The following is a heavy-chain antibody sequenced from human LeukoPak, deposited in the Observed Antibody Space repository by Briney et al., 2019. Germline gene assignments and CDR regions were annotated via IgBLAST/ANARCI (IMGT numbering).Heavy chain of an antibody. CDR2: ISSSSSYI. CDR1: GFTFSSYS. Sequence: GGSLRLSCAASGFTFSSYSMNWVRQAPGKGLEWVSSISSSSSYIYYAYSVKGRFTISRDNAKNSLYLQMNSLRAEDTAVYYCARKVAVADTSDDAFDIWGQGTMVTVSS. D-gene: IGHD6-19*01. V-gene: IGHV3-21*01. J-gene: IGHJ3*02. CDR3: ARKVAVADTSDDAFDI.